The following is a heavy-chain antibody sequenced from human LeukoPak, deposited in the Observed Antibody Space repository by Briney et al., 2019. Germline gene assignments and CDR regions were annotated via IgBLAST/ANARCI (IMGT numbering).Heavy chain of an antibody. V-gene: IGHV3-73*01. D-gene: IGHD3-22*01. CDR1: GFTFSDSA. J-gene: IGHJ4*02. Sequence: PGGSLRLSCAASGFTFSDSAVHWVRQASGKGLEWIGRIRSKTNSYATAYAASVKGRFTISRDDSKNMAYLQMNSLKTEDTAVYYCTRINYDSSDYPHPFDYWGQGTLVTVSS. CDR3: TRINYDSSDYPHPFDY. CDR2: IRSKTNSYAT.